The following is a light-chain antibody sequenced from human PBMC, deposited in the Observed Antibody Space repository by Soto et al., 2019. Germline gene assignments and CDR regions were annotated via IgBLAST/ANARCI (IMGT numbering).Light chain of an antibody. J-gene: IGKJ2*01. CDR2: KAS. V-gene: IGKV1-5*03. CDR1: QSISSW. Sequence: DIQMTQSPSTLSASVGDRVTITCRASQSISSWLAWYQQKPGKAPKLLIYKASSLESGVPSRFRGSESGTEFTLTISSLQPDDFATYYCQQYNSDPYTFGQGTKLEIK. CDR3: QQYNSDPYT.